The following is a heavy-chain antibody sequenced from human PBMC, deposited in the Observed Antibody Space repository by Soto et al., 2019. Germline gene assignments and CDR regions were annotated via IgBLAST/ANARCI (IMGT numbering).Heavy chain of an antibody. CDR3: AREGTAAAGRGWYAP. CDR1: GFTFSSYS. D-gene: IGHD6-13*01. J-gene: IGHJ5*02. CDR2: ISSSSSYI. Sequence: GGSLRLSCAASGFTFSSYSMNWVRQAPGKGLEWVSSISSSSSYIYYADSVKGRFTISRDNAKNSLYLQMNSLRSEDTAVYYCAREGTAAAGRGWYAPGGRGTLVTVSS. V-gene: IGHV3-21*01.